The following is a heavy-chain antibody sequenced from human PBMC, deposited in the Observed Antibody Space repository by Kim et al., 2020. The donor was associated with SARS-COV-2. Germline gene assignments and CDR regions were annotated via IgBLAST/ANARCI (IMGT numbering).Heavy chain of an antibody. V-gene: IGHV4-61*02. D-gene: IGHD3-22*01. CDR1: GESVNSGNYH. Sequence: SETLSLTCSVSGESVNSGNYHWSWIRQPAGKGLEWIGRIYTSGNTDYSPSLKGRVTISLDTSKNQFSLNLSSVTAADTAVYYCARDLSTYYDSDGSYYYNWFDPWGQGTLVTVSS. CDR2: IYTSGNT. J-gene: IGHJ5*02. CDR3: ARDLSTYYDSDGSYYYNWFDP.